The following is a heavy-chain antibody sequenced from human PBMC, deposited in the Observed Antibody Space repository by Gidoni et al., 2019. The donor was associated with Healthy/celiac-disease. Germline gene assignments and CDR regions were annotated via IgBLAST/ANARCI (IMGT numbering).Heavy chain of an antibody. D-gene: IGHD3-16*01. CDR3: ARGHLMLNGRIDY. Sequence: QVQLVESGGGVVQPGRSLRLSCAASGFTFSSYGMHWVRQAPGKGLEWVAVIWYDGSNKYYADSVKGRFTISRDNSKNTLYLQMNSLRAEDTAVYYCARGHLMLNGRIDYWGQGTLVTVSS. V-gene: IGHV3-33*01. J-gene: IGHJ4*02. CDR2: IWYDGSNK. CDR1: GFTFSSYG.